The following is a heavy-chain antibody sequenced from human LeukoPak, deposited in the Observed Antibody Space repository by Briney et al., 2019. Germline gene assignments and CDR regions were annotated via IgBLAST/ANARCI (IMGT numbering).Heavy chain of an antibody. J-gene: IGHJ3*02. CDR2: INGDGSST. CDR3: ARGAWIQLWFDAFDI. V-gene: IGHV3-74*01. Sequence: GGSLRLSCAASGFTFSSYWMHWVRQAPGKGLVWVSRINGDGSSTAYAYSVKGRFTISRDNAKNTLYLQMNSLRAEDTAVYYCARGAWIQLWFDAFDIWGQGTMVTVSS. D-gene: IGHD5-18*01. CDR1: GFTFSSYW.